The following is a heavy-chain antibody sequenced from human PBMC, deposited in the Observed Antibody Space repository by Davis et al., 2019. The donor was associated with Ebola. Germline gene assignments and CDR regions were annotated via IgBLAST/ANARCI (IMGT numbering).Heavy chain of an antibody. J-gene: IGHJ6*01. CDR1: GFSLSTSGMC. CDR3: ARSMVRGVNLYYYYGMDV. Sequence: SGPTLAKPPHTFTLTCTFSGFSLSTSGMCVSWIRQPPGKALEWLARIDCDDDKYYSTSLKTRLTITKDTSKNQVVLTMTNMDPVETATYYCARSMVRGVNLYYYYGMDVWGQGTTVTVSS. CDR2: IDCDDDK. V-gene: IGHV2-70*11. D-gene: IGHD3-10*01.